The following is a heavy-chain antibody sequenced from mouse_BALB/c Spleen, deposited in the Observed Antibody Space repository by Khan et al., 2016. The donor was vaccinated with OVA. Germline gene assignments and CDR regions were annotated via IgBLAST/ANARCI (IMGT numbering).Heavy chain of an antibody. Sequence: VQLQQSEAELVRPGASVKLSCKASGYTFTSYWMNWVKQRPGHGLEWIGRIDPSDSESHYNQMFREKATLTVDKSSSTAYMQLSSLTSEDSAVYYCARREKYGYDPSWFAYWGQGTLVTVAA. J-gene: IGHJ3*01. V-gene: IGHV1-61*01. CDR2: IDPSDSES. D-gene: IGHD2-2*01. CDR1: GYTFTSYW. CDR3: ARREKYGYDPSWFAY.